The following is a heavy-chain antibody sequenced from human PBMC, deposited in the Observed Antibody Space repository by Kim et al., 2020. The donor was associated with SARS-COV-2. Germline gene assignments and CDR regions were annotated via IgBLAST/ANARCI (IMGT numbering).Heavy chain of an antibody. V-gene: IGHV1-69*13. CDR3: AYAFLEEDGDGYFPYYGMDV. Sequence: SVKVSCKASGGTFSSYAISWVRQAPGQGLEWMGGIIPIFGTANYAQKFQGRVTITADESTSTAYMELSSLRSEDTAVYYCAYAFLEEDGDGYFPYYGMDVWGQGTTVTVSS. CDR2: IIPIFGTA. D-gene: IGHD5-12*01. J-gene: IGHJ6*02. CDR1: GGTFSSYA.